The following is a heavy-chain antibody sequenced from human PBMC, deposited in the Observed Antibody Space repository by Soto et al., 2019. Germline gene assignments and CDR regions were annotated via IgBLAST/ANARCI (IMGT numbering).Heavy chain of an antibody. CDR3: ARRSSSFGWFDP. V-gene: IGHV1-8*01. CDR1: GYTFTSYD. D-gene: IGHD6-6*01. Sequence: ASVKVSCKASGYTFTSYDINWVRQATGQGLEWMGWMNPNRGNTGYAQKFQGRVTMTRNTSISTAYMELSSLRPEDTAVYYCARRSSSFGWFDPWGQGTLVTVSS. J-gene: IGHJ5*02. CDR2: MNPNRGNT.